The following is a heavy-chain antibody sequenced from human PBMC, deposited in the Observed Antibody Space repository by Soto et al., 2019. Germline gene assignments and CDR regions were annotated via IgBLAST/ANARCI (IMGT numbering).Heavy chain of an antibody. J-gene: IGHJ4*02. D-gene: IGHD3-9*01. CDR3: ANQIRYFDWFFPFDY. V-gene: IGHV3-30-3*01. Sequence: GGSLRLSCAASGFTFSSYAMNWVRQAPGKGLEWVAVISYDGSNKYYADSVKGRFTISRDNSKNTVYLQMSSLKTEDTAVYYCANQIRYFDWFFPFDYWGPGALVTVSS. CDR1: GFTFSSYA. CDR2: ISYDGSNK.